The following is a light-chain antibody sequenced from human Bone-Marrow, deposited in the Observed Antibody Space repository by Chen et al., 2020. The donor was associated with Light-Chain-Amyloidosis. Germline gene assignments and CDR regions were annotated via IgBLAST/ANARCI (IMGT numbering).Light chain of an antibody. V-gene: IGLV3-25*03. CDR2: RDT. CDR3: QSADSSGTYEVI. J-gene: IGLJ2*01. CDR1: DLPTKY. Sequence: SYELTQPHSVSVSPGQTPRITCSGDDLPTKYAYWYQQKPGPAPVLVIHRDTERPSGISERFSGSSSGTTATLTISGVQAEDEADYHCQSADSSGTYEVIFGGGTKLTVL.